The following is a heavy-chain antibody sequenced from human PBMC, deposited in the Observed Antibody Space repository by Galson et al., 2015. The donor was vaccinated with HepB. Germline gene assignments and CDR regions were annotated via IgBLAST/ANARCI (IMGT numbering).Heavy chain of an antibody. CDR1: GYSFTSYW. Sequence: QSGAEVKKPGESLKISCKGSGYSFTSYWIGWVRQMPGKGLEWMGIIYPGDSDTRYSPSFQGQVTISADKSISTAYLQWSSLEASDTAMYYCARHPLQYQPPPYYFDYWGQGTLVTVSS. D-gene: IGHD2-2*01. CDR2: IYPGDSDT. J-gene: IGHJ4*02. V-gene: IGHV5-51*01. CDR3: ARHPLQYQPPPYYFDY.